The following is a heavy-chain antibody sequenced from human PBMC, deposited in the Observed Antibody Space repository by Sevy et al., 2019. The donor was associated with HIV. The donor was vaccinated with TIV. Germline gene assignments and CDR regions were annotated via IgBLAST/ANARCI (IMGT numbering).Heavy chain of an antibody. J-gene: IGHJ6*02. CDR3: AREGLAPYVYGADV. Sequence: GGSLRLSCAASGFTFDHHAMYWVRQAPGKGLEWVSGINWNSVSIGYADSVKGRFTISRDNAKNSLYLHLNSLRADDTALYHCAREGLAPYVYGADVWGQGTAVTVSS. CDR1: GFTFDHHA. CDR2: INWNSVSI. D-gene: IGHD3-10*02. V-gene: IGHV3-9*01.